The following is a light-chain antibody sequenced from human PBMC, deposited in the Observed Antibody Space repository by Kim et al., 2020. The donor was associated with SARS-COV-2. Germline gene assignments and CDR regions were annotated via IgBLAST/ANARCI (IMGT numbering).Light chain of an antibody. V-gene: IGKV3-11*01. CDR2: DAA. CDR1: QTIGIS. Sequence: PGERAILSCRASQTIGISLGWYQHRLGQAPRLLIYDAANRAAGIPDRFSGGGSGTDFTLTISSLEPEDFAIYYCQQRNNWPPAVTFGGGTKVDIK. J-gene: IGKJ4*01. CDR3: QQRNNWPPAVT.